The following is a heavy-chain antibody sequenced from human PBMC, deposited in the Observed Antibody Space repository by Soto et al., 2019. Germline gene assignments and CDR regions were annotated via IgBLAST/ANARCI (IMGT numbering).Heavy chain of an antibody. V-gene: IGHV4-34*01. J-gene: IGHJ4*02. D-gene: IGHD6-19*01. CDR1: GGSFSGYY. CDR3: ARRIAVAGTWSPSTFDY. Sequence: QVQLQQWGAGLLKPSETLSLTCAVYGGSFSGYYWSWIRQPPGKGLEWIGEINHSGSTNYNPSLKSRVTISVDTSKHQFSLKLSSVTAADTAVYYCARRIAVAGTWSPSTFDYWGQGTLVTVSS. CDR2: INHSGST.